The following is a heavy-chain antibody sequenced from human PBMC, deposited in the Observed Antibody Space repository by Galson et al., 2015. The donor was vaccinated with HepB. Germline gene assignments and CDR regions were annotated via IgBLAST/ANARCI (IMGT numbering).Heavy chain of an antibody. CDR3: AKDGAFCSNGVCGMDV. D-gene: IGHD2-8*01. J-gene: IGHJ6*04. V-gene: IGHV3-30*18. CDR2: ISFDGSHK. CDR1: GFTFRNYG. Sequence: SLRLSCAASGFTFRNYGMHWVRQAPGKGLEWVAVISFDGSHKYYADSVKGRFSISRDNSKNTLYLQMNSLRAEDTAVYYCAKDGAFCSNGVCGMDVWGKGTTITVSS.